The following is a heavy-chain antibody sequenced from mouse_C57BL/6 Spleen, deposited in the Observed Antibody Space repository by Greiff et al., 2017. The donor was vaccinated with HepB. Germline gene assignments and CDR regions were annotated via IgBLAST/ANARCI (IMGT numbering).Heavy chain of an antibody. D-gene: IGHD1-1*01. CDR3: ARSVYYYGSSCYFDV. CDR1: GYTFTSYW. J-gene: IGHJ1*03. CDR2: IDPSDSYT. V-gene: IGHV1-69*01. Sequence: QVQLQQPGAELVMPGASVKLSCKASGYTFTSYWMHWVKQRPGQGLEWIGEIDPSDSYTNYNQKFKGKSTLTVDKSSSTAYMQLSSLTSEDSAVYYCARSVYYYGSSCYFDVWGTGTTVTVSS.